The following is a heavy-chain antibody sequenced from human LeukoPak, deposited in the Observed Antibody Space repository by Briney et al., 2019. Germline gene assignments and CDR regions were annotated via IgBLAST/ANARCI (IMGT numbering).Heavy chain of an antibody. Sequence: SGGSLRLSCAASGFTFSSYGMHWVRQAPGKGLEWEAVIWYDGSNKYYADSVKGRFTISRDNAKNTLFLQMSSLRAGDTALYYCAKELYGNPSGYWGQGTRVTVSS. CDR3: AKELYGNPSGY. CDR1: GFTFSSYG. D-gene: IGHD2-8*01. V-gene: IGHV3-33*06. J-gene: IGHJ4*02. CDR2: IWYDGSNK.